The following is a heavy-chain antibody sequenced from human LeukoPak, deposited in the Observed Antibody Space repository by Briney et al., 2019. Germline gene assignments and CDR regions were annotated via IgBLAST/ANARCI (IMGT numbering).Heavy chain of an antibody. J-gene: IGHJ3*02. CDR2: ISWNSGTI. Sequence: SLRLSCAASGFTFDDYAMQWVRQAPGKGLEWVSGISWNSGTIVYADSVKGRFTISRDNAKSSLYLQMNSLRPEDTALYYCAKDIASSGPHAFDIWGKGTTVTVSS. V-gene: IGHV3-9*01. CDR1: GFTFDDYA. D-gene: IGHD3-22*01. CDR3: AKDIASSGPHAFDI.